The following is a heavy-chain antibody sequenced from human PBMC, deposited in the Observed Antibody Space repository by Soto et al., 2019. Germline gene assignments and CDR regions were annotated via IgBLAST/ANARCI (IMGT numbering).Heavy chain of an antibody. CDR1: GFTFSSYG. V-gene: IGHV3-33*01. CDR2: IWYDGSNK. J-gene: IGHJ4*02. CDR3: VRSSRRAVVACARKLDFDY. D-gene: IGHD2-15*01. Sequence: GGSLRLSCAASGFTFSSYGMHWVRQAPGKGLEWVAVIWYDGSNKYYADSVKGRFTISRDNSKNTLYLQMNSLRAEDTAVYYCVRSSRRAVVACARKLDFDYWGQGTLVTVSS.